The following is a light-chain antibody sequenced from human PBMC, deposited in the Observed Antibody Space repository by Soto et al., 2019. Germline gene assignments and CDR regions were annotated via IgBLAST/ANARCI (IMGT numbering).Light chain of an antibody. J-gene: IGLJ1*01. CDR3: SSYTSSSIF. Sequence: QSALTQPASVSGSPGQSITISCTGTSSDVGGYNYVSWYQQHPGKAPKLMIYDVSNLPSGVSNRFSGSKSGNTASLTISGLQAEDEADYYCSSYTSSSIFFGTGTKLTVL. V-gene: IGLV2-14*01. CDR1: SSDVGGYNY. CDR2: DVS.